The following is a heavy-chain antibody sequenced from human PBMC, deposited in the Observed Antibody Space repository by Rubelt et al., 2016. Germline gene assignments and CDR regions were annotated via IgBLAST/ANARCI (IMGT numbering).Heavy chain of an antibody. D-gene: IGHD6-13*01. CDR1: GGSISSSSYY. J-gene: IGHJ6*02. CDR3: ARDIAAAGRGGYGMDV. CDR2: IYYSGST. Sequence: QVQLQQWGAGLLKPSETLSLTCAVSGGSISSSSYYLGWIRQPPGKGLEWIGSIYYSGSTYYNPFLKSRVTISVDTVKNQFSLKLSSVTAADTAVYYCARDIAAAGRGGYGMDVWGQGTTVTVSS. V-gene: IGHV4-39*07.